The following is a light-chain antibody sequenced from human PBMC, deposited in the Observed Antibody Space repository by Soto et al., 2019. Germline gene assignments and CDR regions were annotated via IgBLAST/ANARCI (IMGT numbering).Light chain of an antibody. CDR2: WAS. Sequence: DIAMTQSPDSLAVSLGERATINCKSSQSVFYSSNNKNYLAWYQQKPGQPPKLLIYWASTRESGVPDRFTGSGSGTDFTLTINSLQAEDVAVYYCQQYYSTPFTFGPGTKVDVK. J-gene: IGKJ3*01. CDR1: QSVFYSSNNKNY. V-gene: IGKV4-1*01. CDR3: QQYYSTPFT.